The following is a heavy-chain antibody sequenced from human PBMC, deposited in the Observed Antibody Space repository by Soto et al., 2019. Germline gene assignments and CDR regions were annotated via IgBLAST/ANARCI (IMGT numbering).Heavy chain of an antibody. D-gene: IGHD3-16*02. CDR2: IYYSGST. Sequence: TSETLSLTCTVSGGSISSGGYYWSWIRQHPGKGLEWIGYIYYSGSTYYNPSLKSRVTISVDTSKNQFSLKLSSVTAADTAVYYCARAQDLYDYVWGSYRYTESYFDYWGQGTLVTVSS. CDR3: ARAQDLYDYVWGSYRYTESYFDY. CDR1: GGSISSGGYY. V-gene: IGHV4-31*03. J-gene: IGHJ4*02.